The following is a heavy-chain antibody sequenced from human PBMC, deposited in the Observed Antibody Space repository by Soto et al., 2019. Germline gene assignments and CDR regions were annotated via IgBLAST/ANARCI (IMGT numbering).Heavy chain of an antibody. J-gene: IGHJ4*02. Sequence: QVQLQESGPGLVKPSETLSLTCTVSGGSISSYYWSWIRQPPGKGLEWIGYIYYSGSTNYNPSLKSLVSISIATSKTQFSLKLCPVTAAGTALYFSASAYGYFFYFWCQGTLLTFSS. CDR3: ASAYGYFFYF. CDR2: IYYSGST. CDR1: GGSISSYY. D-gene: IGHD4-17*01. V-gene: IGHV4-59*01.